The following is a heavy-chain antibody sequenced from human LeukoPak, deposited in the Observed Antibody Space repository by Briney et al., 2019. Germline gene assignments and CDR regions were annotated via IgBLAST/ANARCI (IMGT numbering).Heavy chain of an antibody. J-gene: IGHJ4*02. D-gene: IGHD3-3*01. CDR3: ARELFWSGYYFDY. CDR2: IYHSGST. V-gene: IGHV4-38-2*02. Sequence: PSETLSLTCTVSGDSINSGYYWSWIRQPPGKGLEWIGTIYHSGSTYYNPSLKSRLSISVDMSKNQFSLKLSSVTAADTAVYYCARELFWSGYYFDYWGQGTLVTVSS. CDR1: GDSINSGYY.